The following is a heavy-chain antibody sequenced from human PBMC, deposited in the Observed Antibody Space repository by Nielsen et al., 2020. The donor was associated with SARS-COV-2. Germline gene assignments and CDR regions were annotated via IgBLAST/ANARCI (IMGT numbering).Heavy chain of an antibody. CDR2: ISYDGSNK. Sequence: GESLKISCAASGFTFSSYGMHWVRQAPGKGLEWVAVISYDGSNKYYADSVKGRFTISRDNSKNTLYLQMNSLRAEDTAVYYCAKSRAGVAARRGYYYGVDVWGQGTTVTVSS. CDR1: GFTFSSYG. CDR3: AKSRAGVAARRGYYYGVDV. J-gene: IGHJ6*02. V-gene: IGHV3-30*18. D-gene: IGHD6-6*01.